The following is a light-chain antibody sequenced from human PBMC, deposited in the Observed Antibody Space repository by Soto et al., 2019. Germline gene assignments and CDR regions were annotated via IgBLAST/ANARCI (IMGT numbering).Light chain of an antibody. Sequence: EIVLTQSPATLSLYPGARATLSCRASQSVSSYLAWYQQKPGQAPRLLIYDASNRATGIPARFSGSGSGTDCTLTISSLEPEDFAGYYWQQRSNWPWLTFGGGTKVEIK. J-gene: IGKJ4*01. CDR3: QQRSNWPWLT. CDR1: QSVSSY. CDR2: DAS. V-gene: IGKV3-11*01.